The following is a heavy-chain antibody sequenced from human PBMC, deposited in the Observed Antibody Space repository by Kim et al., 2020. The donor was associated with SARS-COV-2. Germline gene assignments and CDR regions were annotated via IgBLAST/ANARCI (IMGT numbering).Heavy chain of an antibody. D-gene: IGHD6-19*01. CDR2: ISSSGSTI. Sequence: GGSLRLSCAASGFTFSSYEMNWVRQAPGKGLEWVSYISSSGSTIYYADSVKGRFTISRDNAKNSLYLQMNSLRAEDTAVYYCARGQWLVGSYFDYWGQGTLVTVSS. J-gene: IGHJ4*02. CDR3: ARGQWLVGSYFDY. V-gene: IGHV3-48*03. CDR1: GFTFSSYE.